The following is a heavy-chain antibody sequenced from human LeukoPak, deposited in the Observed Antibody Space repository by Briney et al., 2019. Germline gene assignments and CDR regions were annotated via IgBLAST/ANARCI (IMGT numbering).Heavy chain of an antibody. V-gene: IGHV3-74*01. J-gene: IGHJ4*02. CDR3: ARSNSSGWYYFDY. Sequence: GGSLRLSCAASGFTFSSYWMHWVRQAPGKGLVWVSRIISDGSGTSNADSVKGRFTISRDNAKNTLYLQMNSLRAADTAVYYCARSNSSGWYYFDYWGQGTLVTVSS. CDR1: GFTFSSYW. D-gene: IGHD6-19*01. CDR2: IISDGSGT.